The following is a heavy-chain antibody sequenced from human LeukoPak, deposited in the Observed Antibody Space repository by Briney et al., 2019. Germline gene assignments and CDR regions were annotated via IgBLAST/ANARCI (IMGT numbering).Heavy chain of an antibody. D-gene: IGHD6-25*01. V-gene: IGHV1-69*04. J-gene: IGHJ4*02. Sequence: SVEVSCKASGGTFKNFAISWVRQAPGQGLEWMGRIIPILGIANYAQKFQGRVTMTRDTSTSTVYMELSSLRSEDTAVYYCARARGRLPLDYWGQGTLVTVSS. CDR2: IIPILGIA. CDR1: GGTFKNFA. CDR3: ARARGRLPLDY.